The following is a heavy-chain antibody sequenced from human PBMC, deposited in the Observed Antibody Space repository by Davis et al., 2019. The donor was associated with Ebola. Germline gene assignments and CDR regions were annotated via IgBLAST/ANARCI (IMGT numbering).Heavy chain of an antibody. CDR3: ARALRRWYLGPFDY. CDR1: GFTFSSYG. CDR2: ISYDGSNK. J-gene: IGHJ4*02. D-gene: IGHD4-23*01. V-gene: IGHV3-30*03. Sequence: GESLKISCAASGFTFSSYGMHWVRQAPGKGLEWVAVISYDGSNKYYADSVKGRFTISRDNAKNSLYLQMNSLRAEDTAVYYCARALRRWYLGPFDYWGQGTLVTVSS.